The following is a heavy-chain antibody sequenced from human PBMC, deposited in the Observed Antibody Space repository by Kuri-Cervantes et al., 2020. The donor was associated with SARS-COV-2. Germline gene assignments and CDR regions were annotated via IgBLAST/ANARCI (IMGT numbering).Heavy chain of an antibody. D-gene: IGHD6-13*01. CDR2: ISAYNGNT. J-gene: IGHJ5*02. CDR1: GYTFTSYG. Sequence: GGSLRLSCKASGYTFTSYGISWVRQAPGQGLEWMGWISAYNGNTNYAQKLQGRVTMTIDTSTSTAYMELRSLRSDDTAVYYCARGHTSSSWDNWFDPWGQGTLVTVSS. CDR3: ARGHTSSSWDNWFDP. V-gene: IGHV1-18*01.